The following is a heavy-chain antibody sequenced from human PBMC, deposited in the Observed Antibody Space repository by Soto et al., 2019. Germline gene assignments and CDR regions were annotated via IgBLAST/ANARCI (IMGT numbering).Heavy chain of an antibody. V-gene: IGHV3-23*05. CDR3: AKTPRGGASGDWYFDL. Sequence: EVQLLESGGGWVQPGGSLRLSCAASGFTFSTYAMTWVRLAPGRGLEWVLGIKSSGSPTDYPESVKGRFTISRDNSMNTLFLDMNGLRAEDTAIYYCAKTPRGGASGDWYFDLWGRGTLVTVSS. CDR2: IKSSGSPT. D-gene: IGHD3-10*01. CDR1: GFTFSTYA. J-gene: IGHJ2*01.